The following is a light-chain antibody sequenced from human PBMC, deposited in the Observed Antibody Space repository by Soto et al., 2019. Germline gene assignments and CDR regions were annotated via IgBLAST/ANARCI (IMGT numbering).Light chain of an antibody. Sequence: SYELTQPPSVSVSPGQTASITCSGDKLGDKYACWYQQKPGQSPVLVIYQDSKPPSGIPERFSGSNSGNTATLTISGTQAMDEADYYCQAWDSSTLYVFGTGTKLTVL. J-gene: IGLJ1*01. CDR1: KLGDKY. CDR2: QDS. CDR3: QAWDSSTLYV. V-gene: IGLV3-1*01.